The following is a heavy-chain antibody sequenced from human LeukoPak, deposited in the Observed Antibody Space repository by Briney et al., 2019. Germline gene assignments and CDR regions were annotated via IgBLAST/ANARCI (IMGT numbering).Heavy chain of an antibody. V-gene: IGHV1-24*01. CDR2: FDPEDGET. CDR1: GYTLTELS. D-gene: IGHD6-13*01. CDR3: ASPSRRWSSSWHYFDY. Sequence: ASVKVSCKVSGYTLTELSMHWLRQAPGKGLEWMGGFDPEDGETIYAQKFQGRVAMTEDASTDTAYMELSSLRSEDTAVYYCASPSRRWSSSWHYFDYWGQGTLVTVSS. J-gene: IGHJ4*02.